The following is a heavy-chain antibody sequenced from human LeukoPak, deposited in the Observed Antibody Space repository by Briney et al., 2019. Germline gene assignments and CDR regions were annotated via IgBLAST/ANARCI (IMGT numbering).Heavy chain of an antibody. CDR1: GYPFTAYY. CDR2: INPNSGGT. CDR3: ARGNEGYCSGGSCYVGAWFDP. D-gene: IGHD2-15*01. Sequence: GASVKVSCKASGYPFTAYYFHWVRQAPGQGLEYMGWINPNSGGTNYAQKFQGRVTMTRDTSISTAYMELSRLRSDDAAVYYCARGNEGYCSGGSCYVGAWFDPWGQGTRVTVSS. V-gene: IGHV1-2*02. J-gene: IGHJ5*02.